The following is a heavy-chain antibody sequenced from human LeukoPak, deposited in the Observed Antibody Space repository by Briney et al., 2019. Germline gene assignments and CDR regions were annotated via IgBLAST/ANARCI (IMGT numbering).Heavy chain of an antibody. CDR3: VGAPYYYASGTFSPFGY. J-gene: IGHJ4*02. CDR2: IWNDGSNK. CDR1: GFTFSTYG. D-gene: IGHD3-10*01. V-gene: IGHV3-33*01. Sequence: PGRSLRLSCAASGFTFSTYGMHWVRQAPGKGLEWVAVIWNDGSNKYYADSVKGRFTISRDNSKNTLYLQMNTLRAEDTAMYFCVGAPYYYASGTFSPFGYWGQGTLVTVSS.